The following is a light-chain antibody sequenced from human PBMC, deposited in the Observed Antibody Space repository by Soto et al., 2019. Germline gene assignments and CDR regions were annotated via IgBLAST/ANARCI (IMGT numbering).Light chain of an antibody. CDR2: AAS. J-gene: IGKJ4*01. CDR3: QQSYGTTLT. CDR1: QSISNY. V-gene: IGKV1-39*01. Sequence: DMEMTQSPSSLSASVGDRVTITCRASQSISNYLNWYQHKPGKVPKLLIYAASSLQSGVQTRFSGSGSGTDFTLTINSLQPEDFATYYCQQSYGTTLTFGGGTKIEIK.